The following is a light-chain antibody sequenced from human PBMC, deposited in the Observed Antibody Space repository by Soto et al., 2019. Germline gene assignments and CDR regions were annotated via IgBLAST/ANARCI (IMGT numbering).Light chain of an antibody. V-gene: IGLV8-61*01. CDR3: VLYMGSGISV. CDR1: SGSVSTSYY. J-gene: IGLJ2*01. CDR2: STN. Sequence: QTVVTQDPSFSVSPGGTVPLTCGLSSGSVSTSYYPSWYQQTPGQAPRTLIYSTNTRSSGFPDRFSGSILGNKAALAITGAQADDESDYYCVLYMGSGISVFGGGTKLTVL.